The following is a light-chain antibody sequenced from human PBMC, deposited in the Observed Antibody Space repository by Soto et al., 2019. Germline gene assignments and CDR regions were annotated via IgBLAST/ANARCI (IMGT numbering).Light chain of an antibody. J-gene: IGKJ2*01. Sequence: DIQLTQSPSSLSASVGDRVTITCQPSQDITNYLNWYQQKPGKAPRLLIAVASKLETGVPSSFSGGRYGTDYIFTIGSLQPEDIATYYCQHYANLPYTFGQGTKLEIK. CDR1: QDITNY. CDR2: VAS. CDR3: QHYANLPYT. V-gene: IGKV1-33*01.